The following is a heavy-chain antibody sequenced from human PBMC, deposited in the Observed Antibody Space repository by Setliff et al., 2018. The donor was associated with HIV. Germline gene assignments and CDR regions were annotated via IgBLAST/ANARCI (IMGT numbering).Heavy chain of an antibody. J-gene: IGHJ4*02. Sequence: PGGSLRLSCAASGFTFSSYAMSWVRQAPGMGLEWVSSVYGGGDGTYYADSVKGRFTISRDNSKNTLFLEMNSLRAEDTAVYYCAKDRGGNAQHYFDYWGQGTPVTVSS. D-gene: IGHD2-15*01. CDR1: GFTFSSYA. CDR2: VYGGGDGT. V-gene: IGHV3-23*01. CDR3: AKDRGGNAQHYFDY.